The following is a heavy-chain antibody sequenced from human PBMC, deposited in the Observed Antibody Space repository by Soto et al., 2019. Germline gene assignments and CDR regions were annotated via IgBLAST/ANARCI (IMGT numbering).Heavy chain of an antibody. D-gene: IGHD6-13*01. CDR1: GFTFSSYA. CDR2: ISGSGGST. CDR3: AKVGGSSWYGADYFDY. J-gene: IGHJ4*02. Sequence: PGGSLRLSCAASGFTFSSYAMSWVRQAPGKGLEWVSAISGSGGSTYYADSVKGRFTISRDNSKNTLYLQMNSLRAEDTAVYYCAKVGGSSWYGADYFDYWGQGTLVTVSS. V-gene: IGHV3-23*01.